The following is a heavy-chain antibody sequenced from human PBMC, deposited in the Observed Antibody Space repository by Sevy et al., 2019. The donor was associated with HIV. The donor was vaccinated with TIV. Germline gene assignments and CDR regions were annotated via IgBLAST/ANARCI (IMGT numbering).Heavy chain of an antibody. CDR3: AREGCTQPHDY. D-gene: IGHD2-8*01. J-gene: IGHJ4*02. Sequence: GESLKISCAASGFTFAKYSMSWVRQAPGKGLEWVSNFSFGCGRINYADSVKGRFTISRDDSKNTLFLQMNSLRAEDTATYFCAREGCTQPHDYWGQGTLVTVSS. CDR2: FSFGCGRI. V-gene: IGHV3-23*01. CDR1: GFTFAKYS.